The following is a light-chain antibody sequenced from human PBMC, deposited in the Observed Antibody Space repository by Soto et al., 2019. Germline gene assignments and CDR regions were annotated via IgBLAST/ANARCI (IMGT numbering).Light chain of an antibody. CDR2: GAS. CDR1: QSVSSSY. V-gene: IGKV3D-20*02. CDR3: QQLNNYTRT. J-gene: IGKJ1*01. Sequence: EIVLTQSPATLSLSPGERDTLSCRASQSVSSSYLAWYQKKPGQDPRLLIYGASTRTIAIPARFSGSGSGTDFNLTISRLQSEDCAVYEGQQLNNYTRTVGQATKVEIK.